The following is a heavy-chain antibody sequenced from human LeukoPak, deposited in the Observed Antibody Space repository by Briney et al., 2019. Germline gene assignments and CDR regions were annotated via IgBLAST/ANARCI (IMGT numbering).Heavy chain of an antibody. D-gene: IGHD3-10*01. V-gene: IGHV3-23*01. CDR2: ISGSGGST. J-gene: IGHJ4*02. CDR3: AKDGVLRGVIPIQFDY. Sequence: GGSLRLPCAASGFTFSSYAMSWVRQAPGKGLEWVSAISGSGGSTHYADSVKGRFTISRDNSKNTLYMQMNSLRAEDTAVYYCAKDGVLRGVIPIQFDYWGQGTLVTVSS. CDR1: GFTFSSYA.